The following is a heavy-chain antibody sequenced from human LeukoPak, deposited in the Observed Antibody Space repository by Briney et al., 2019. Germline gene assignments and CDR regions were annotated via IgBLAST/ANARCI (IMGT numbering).Heavy chain of an antibody. CDR1: GYSISSGFY. CDR3: ARAVGTSRNFFDY. V-gene: IGHV4-38-2*02. J-gene: IGHJ4*02. Sequence: SGTLSLTCTVSGYSISSGFYWGWIRQPPGKGLECIGSIYHSGSTYYNPSLKSRVTISVDTSKNQFSLNLSSVTAADTAMYYCARAVGTSRNFFDYWGQGTLVTVSS. D-gene: IGHD4-23*01. CDR2: IYHSGST.